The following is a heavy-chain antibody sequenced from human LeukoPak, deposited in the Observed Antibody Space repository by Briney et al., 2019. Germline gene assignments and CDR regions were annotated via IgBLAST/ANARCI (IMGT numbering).Heavy chain of an antibody. CDR1: GFTFSSYG. V-gene: IGHV3-30*18. D-gene: IGHD2-2*01. CDR3: AKHNTRHIVVVPAAFDY. J-gene: IGHJ4*02. Sequence: AGGSLRLSCAASGFTFSSYGMHWVRQAPGKGLEWVAVISYDGSNKYYADSVKGRFTISRDNSKNTLYLQMNSLRAEDTTVYYCAKHNTRHIVVVPAAFDYWGQGTLVTVSS. CDR2: ISYDGSNK.